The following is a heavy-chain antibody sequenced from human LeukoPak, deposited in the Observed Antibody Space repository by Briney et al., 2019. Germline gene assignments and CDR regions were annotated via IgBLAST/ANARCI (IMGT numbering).Heavy chain of an antibody. V-gene: IGHV3-23*01. D-gene: IGHD6-6*01. CDR1: GFTFSSYS. CDR2: ISGSGGST. CDR3: ANWIGSSSRDY. J-gene: IGHJ4*02. Sequence: PGGTLRLSCAASGFTFSSYSMNWVRQAPGKGLEWVSAISGSGGSTYYADSVRGRFTISRDNSNNALYLQMDSLRAEDTAVYYCANWIGSSSRDYWGQGTLVTVSS.